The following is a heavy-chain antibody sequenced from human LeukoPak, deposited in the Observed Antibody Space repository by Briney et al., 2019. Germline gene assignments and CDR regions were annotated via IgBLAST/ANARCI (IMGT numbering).Heavy chain of an antibody. CDR3: ASTRPDCSGGSC. Sequence: LRLSCAASGFTFSSYAMSWVRQAPGKGLEWIGYIYHSGSTYYNPSLKSRVTISVDRSKNQFSLKLSSVTAADTAVYYCASTRPDCSGGSCWGQGTLVTVSS. D-gene: IGHD2-15*01. CDR1: GFTFSSYA. V-gene: IGHV4-30-2*01. J-gene: IGHJ4*02. CDR2: IYHSGST.